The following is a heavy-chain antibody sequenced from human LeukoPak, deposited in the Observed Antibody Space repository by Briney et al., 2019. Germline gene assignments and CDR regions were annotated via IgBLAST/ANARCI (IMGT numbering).Heavy chain of an antibody. Sequence: GGSLRLSRAASGFTFSSYGMHWVRQAPGKGLEWVAVISYDGSNKYYADSVKGRFTISRDNSKNTLYLQVNSLRAEDTAVYYCAKDHDSSGFDYWGQGTLVTVSS. J-gene: IGHJ4*02. CDR3: AKDHDSSGFDY. CDR1: GFTFSSYG. V-gene: IGHV3-30*18. CDR2: ISYDGSNK. D-gene: IGHD3-22*01.